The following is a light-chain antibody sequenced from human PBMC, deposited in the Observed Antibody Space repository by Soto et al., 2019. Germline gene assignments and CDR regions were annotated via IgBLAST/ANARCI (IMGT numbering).Light chain of an antibody. CDR2: VAS. CDR3: QQSHSSPLT. J-gene: IGKJ1*01. V-gene: IGKV1-39*01. Sequence: DIQMTQSPSSLSASVGDRVTITCRASQSIGPYLSWYQQKPGKPPSLLIYVASALEGGVPSRFSGSGSGTDFTLTISSLQPEDFATYFCQQSHSSPLTFGQGTKVEIK. CDR1: QSIGPY.